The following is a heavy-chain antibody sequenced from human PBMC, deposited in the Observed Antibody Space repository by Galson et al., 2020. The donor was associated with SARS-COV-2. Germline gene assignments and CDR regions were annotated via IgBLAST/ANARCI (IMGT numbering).Heavy chain of an antibody. Sequence: SETLSLTCAVSGGSFSSYYWSWIRQPPGKGLEWIGEIHHSGSTNYNPSLKSRVTISVDTSKTQFSLKLSSVTAADTAVYYCATTTVTTLAVDYWGQGTLVTVSS. CDR2: IHHSGST. CDR3: ATTTVTTLAVDY. J-gene: IGHJ4*02. D-gene: IGHD4-17*01. V-gene: IGHV4-34*01. CDR1: GGSFSSYY.